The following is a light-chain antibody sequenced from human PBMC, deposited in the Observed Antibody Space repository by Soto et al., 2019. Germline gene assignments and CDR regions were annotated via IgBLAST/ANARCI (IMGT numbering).Light chain of an antibody. J-gene: IGLJ2*01. V-gene: IGLV1-44*01. Sequence: QSVLPQPPSASGTPGPRVTLSCSGSTSNIGSNAVNGYQQLPGTAPELLIYLNNQRPSGVPDRFSGSKSGTSASLAISGLQSEDEADYYCAAWDDSLNGYVVFGGGTKLTVL. CDR3: AAWDDSLNGYVV. CDR1: TSNIGSNA. CDR2: LNN.